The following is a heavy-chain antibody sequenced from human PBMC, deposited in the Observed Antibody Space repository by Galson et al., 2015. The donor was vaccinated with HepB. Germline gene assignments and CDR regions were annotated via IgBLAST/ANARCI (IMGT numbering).Heavy chain of an antibody. CDR1: GFIFDDYA. CDR3: AKDILVGATRGEAFEY. Sequence: SLRLSCAASGFIFDDYAMHWVRQVPGKGLEWVPLISWDGGTTYYADSVKGRFTISRDNSKNSLSLQMNSLRTEDTAFYFCAKDILVGATRGEAFEYWGQGTLVTVSS. D-gene: IGHD1-26*01. CDR2: ISWDGGTT. J-gene: IGHJ4*02. V-gene: IGHV3-43*01.